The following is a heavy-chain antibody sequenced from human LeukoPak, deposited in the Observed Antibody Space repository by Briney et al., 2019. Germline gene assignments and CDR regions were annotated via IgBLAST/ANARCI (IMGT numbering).Heavy chain of an antibody. J-gene: IGHJ4*02. D-gene: IGHD1-7*01. CDR1: GYTLTDYY. Sequence: GASVKVSCKASGYTLTDYYMHWVRQAPGQGLEWMGRINPNSGGTNYAQKFQGRVTMTRDTSISTVYMELSRLRSDDTAVYYCARGQGYNWNYLCWGQGTLVTVSS. CDR2: INPNSGGT. CDR3: ARGQGYNWNYLC. V-gene: IGHV1-2*06.